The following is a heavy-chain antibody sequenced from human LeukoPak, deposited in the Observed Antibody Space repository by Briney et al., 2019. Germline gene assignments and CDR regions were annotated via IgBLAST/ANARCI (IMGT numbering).Heavy chain of an antibody. CDR1: GGTFSSYA. D-gene: IGHD2-15*01. Sequence: SVKVSCKASGGTFSSYAISWVRQAPGQGLEWMGRIIPILGIANYAQKFQGRVTITADKSTSTAYMELSSLRSEDTAVYYCASGGNPYSYYYYYYMDVWGKGTTVTVSS. J-gene: IGHJ6*03. V-gene: IGHV1-69*04. CDR3: ASGGNPYSYYYYYYMDV. CDR2: IIPILGIA.